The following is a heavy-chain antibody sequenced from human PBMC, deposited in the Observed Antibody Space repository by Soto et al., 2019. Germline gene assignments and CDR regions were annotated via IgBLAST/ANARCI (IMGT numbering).Heavy chain of an antibody. Sequence: SLRLSCAASGFTFSSYGMHWVRQAPGKGLEWVAVXSXDXXXKXYXXXVXXXXTISRDNSKNTLYLQMNSLRAEDTAVYYCAKVGKRPRVVVTYFDYWGQGTLVTVSS. CDR2: XSXDXXXK. D-gene: IGHD3-22*01. CDR3: AKVGKRPRVVVTYFDY. CDR1: GFTFSSYG. V-gene: IGHV3-30*18. J-gene: IGHJ4*02.